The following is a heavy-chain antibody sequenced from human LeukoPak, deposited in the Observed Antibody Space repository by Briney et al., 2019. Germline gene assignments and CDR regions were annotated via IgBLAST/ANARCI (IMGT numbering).Heavy chain of an antibody. CDR3: ARYVVYGSGKYYFDY. CDR1: GGSVSSTTYY. V-gene: IGHV4-39*01. Sequence: SETRSLTCTVSGGSVSSTTYYWSWIRQPPGKGLEWIASINYSGSTYYNPSLKSRVTISVDTSENQFSLKLSSVTAADTAVYYCARYVVYGSGKYYFDYWGQGTLVTVSS. J-gene: IGHJ4*02. CDR2: INYSGST. D-gene: IGHD3-10*01.